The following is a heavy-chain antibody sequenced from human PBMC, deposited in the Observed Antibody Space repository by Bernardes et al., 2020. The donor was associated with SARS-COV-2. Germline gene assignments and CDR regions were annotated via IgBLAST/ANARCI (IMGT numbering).Heavy chain of an antibody. CDR1: GFTFSDYW. Sequence: GGSLRLSCAASGFTFSDYWMHWVRQAPGKGLVWVSRINTDGSTTNYADSVTGRFTISRDNARNTVYLQMNSLRAEDTAVYYCARAGDYRFTCWGQGNLVTVSS. CDR2: INTDGSTT. CDR3: ARAGDYRFTC. D-gene: IGHD4-17*01. V-gene: IGHV3-74*01. J-gene: IGHJ4*02.